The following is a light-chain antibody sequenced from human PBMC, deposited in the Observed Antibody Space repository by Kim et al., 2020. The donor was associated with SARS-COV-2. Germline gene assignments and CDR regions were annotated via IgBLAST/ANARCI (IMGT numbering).Light chain of an antibody. CDR1: KLAAKY. CDR2: QDS. CDR3: QAWDSSTKV. Sequence: SYELTQPPSVSVSPGQTASITCSGDKLAAKYVCWYQQKPGQSPVLVMYQDSKRPSGIPERFSGSNSGNTATLTISGTQAMDEADYYCQAWDSSTKVFGAGTKVTVL. J-gene: IGLJ1*01. V-gene: IGLV3-1*01.